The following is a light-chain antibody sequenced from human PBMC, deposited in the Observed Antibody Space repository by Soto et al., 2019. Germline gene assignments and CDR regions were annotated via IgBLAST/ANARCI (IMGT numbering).Light chain of an antibody. J-gene: IGKJ1*01. CDR3: QHYNSYSEA. CDR1: QSISSW. CDR2: KAS. V-gene: IGKV1-5*03. Sequence: QMTQSPSSLSASVGDRVTITFRASQSISSWLAWYQQKPGKAPKLLIYKASTLKSGVPSRFSGSGSGTEFTLTISSLQPDDFATYYCQHYNSYSEACGQGTKGDIK.